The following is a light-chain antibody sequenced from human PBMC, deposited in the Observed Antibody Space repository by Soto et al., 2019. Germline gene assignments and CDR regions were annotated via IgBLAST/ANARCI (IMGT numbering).Light chain of an antibody. V-gene: IGKV3-11*01. CDR3: QQRSNWPTGT. J-gene: IGKJ1*01. Sequence: EIVLTQSPATLSLSPGERATLSCRASQSVSSYLAWYQQKPGQAPRLLIYDASNRATGIPARFSGSGSGTDFTLTIISLEPEDFAVYYCQQRSNWPTGTFGQGTKVEIK. CDR2: DAS. CDR1: QSVSSY.